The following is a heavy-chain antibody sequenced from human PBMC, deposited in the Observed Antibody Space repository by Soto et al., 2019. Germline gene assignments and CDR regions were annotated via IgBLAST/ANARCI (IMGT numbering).Heavy chain of an antibody. CDR1: GGSISSGGYY. V-gene: IGHV4-31*03. J-gene: IGHJ4*02. CDR2: IYYSGST. D-gene: IGHD4-17*01. Sequence: QVQLQESGPGLVKPSQTLSLTCTVSGGSISSGGYYWSWTRQHPGKALERIGYIYYSGSTYYNPSLTSRVTISVDTSKNQFSLKLSSVTAADTAVYFCARSPEATVTAFDYWGQGTLVTVSS. CDR3: ARSPEATVTAFDY.